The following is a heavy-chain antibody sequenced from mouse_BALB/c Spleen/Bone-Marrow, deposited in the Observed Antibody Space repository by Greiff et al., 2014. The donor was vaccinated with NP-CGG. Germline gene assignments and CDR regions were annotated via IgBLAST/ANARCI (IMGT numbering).Heavy chain of an antibody. CDR1: EFTFSSFG. V-gene: IGHV5-17*02. CDR3: ARDDYDYAMDY. Sequence: EVQLVESGGGLVQPGGSRKLSCAASEFTFSSFGMHWVRQAPEKGLEWVAYISSGSSTIYYADTVKGRFTISRDNPKNTLFLQMTSLRSEDTAMYYCARDDYDYAMDYWGQGTSVTVSS. J-gene: IGHJ4*01. D-gene: IGHD2-4*01. CDR2: ISSGSSTI.